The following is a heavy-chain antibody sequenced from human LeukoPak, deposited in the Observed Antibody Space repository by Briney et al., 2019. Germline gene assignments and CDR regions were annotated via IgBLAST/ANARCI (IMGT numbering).Heavy chain of an antibody. CDR1: GGSISSYY. J-gene: IGHJ3*02. CDR3: ARALRYCSGGSCDHDAFDI. V-gene: IGHV4-59*01. CDR2: IYYGGST. D-gene: IGHD2-15*01. Sequence: SETLSLTCTVSGGSISSYYWSWIRQPPGKGLEWIGYIYYGGSTNYNPSLKSRVTISVDTSKNQFSLKLSSVTAADTAVYYCARALRYCSGGSCDHDAFDIWGQGTMVTVSS.